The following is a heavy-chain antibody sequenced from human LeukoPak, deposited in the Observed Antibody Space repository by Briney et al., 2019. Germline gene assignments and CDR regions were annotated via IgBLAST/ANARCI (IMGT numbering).Heavy chain of an antibody. V-gene: IGHV4-38-2*01. J-gene: IGHJ6*03. D-gene: IGHD3-3*01. CDR1: GYSISSGYY. CDR2: IYHSGST. Sequence: SETLSLTCAVSGYSISSGYYWGWIRQPPGKGLEWIGSIYHSGSTYYNPSLKSRVTISVDTSKNQFSLKLSSVTAADTAVYYCARHSGPYYDFWSGYYRDYYYYYYMDVWGKGTTATVSS. CDR3: ARHSGPYYDFWSGYYRDYYYYYYMDV.